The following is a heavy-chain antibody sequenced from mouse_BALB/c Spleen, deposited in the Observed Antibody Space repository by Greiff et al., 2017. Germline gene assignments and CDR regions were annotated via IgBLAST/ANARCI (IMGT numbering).Heavy chain of an antibody. CDR3: ARGRREGYAMDY. CDR2: INSNGGST. V-gene: IGHV5-6-3*01. CDR1: GFTFSSYG. J-gene: IGHJ4*01. Sequence: EVKLVESGGGLVQPGGSLKLSCAASGFTFSSYGMSWVRQTPDKRLELVATINSNGGSTYYPDSVKGRFTISRDNAKNTLYLQMSSLKSEDTAMYYCARGRREGYAMDYWGQGTSVTVSS.